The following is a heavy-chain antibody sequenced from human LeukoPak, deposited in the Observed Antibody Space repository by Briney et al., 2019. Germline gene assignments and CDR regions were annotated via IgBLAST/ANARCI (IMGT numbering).Heavy chain of an antibody. CDR1: GGSISSGDYY. CDR2: IYYSGST. J-gene: IGHJ6*03. Sequence: TSETLSLTCTVSGGSISSGDYYWSWIRQPPGKGLEWIGYIYYSGSTYYNPSLKSRVTISVDTSKNQFSLKLSSVTAADTAVYYCARRDYYYYYMDVWGKGTTVTVSS. V-gene: IGHV4-30-4*08. CDR3: ARRDYYYYYMDV.